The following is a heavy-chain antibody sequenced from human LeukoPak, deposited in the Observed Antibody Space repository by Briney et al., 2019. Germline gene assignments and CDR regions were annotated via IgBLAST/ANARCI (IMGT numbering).Heavy chain of an antibody. Sequence: GGSLRLSCAASGFTFSSYSMNWVRQAPGKGLEWVSGINWNGGSTGYADSVKGRFTISRDNAKNSLYLQMNSLRAEDTALYYCARRSRGEGAFDIWGQGTMVTVSS. CDR1: GFTFSSYS. CDR2: INWNGGST. J-gene: IGHJ3*02. CDR3: ARRSRGEGAFDI. V-gene: IGHV3-20*04. D-gene: IGHD3-10*01.